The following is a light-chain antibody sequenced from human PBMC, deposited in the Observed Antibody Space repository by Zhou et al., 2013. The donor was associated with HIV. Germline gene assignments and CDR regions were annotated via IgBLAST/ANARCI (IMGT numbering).Light chain of an antibody. V-gene: IGKV1-6*02. CDR1: QAISAE. J-gene: IGKJ3*01. Sequence: AIQMTQSPSSLSASVGDRVTITCRASQAISAELGWYQQKPGKAPKLLIYAASTLQSGVPSRFSGSGYGTDFTLTISCLQPEDVATYYCLQEYNYPFTFG. CDR3: LQEYNYPFT. CDR2: AAS.